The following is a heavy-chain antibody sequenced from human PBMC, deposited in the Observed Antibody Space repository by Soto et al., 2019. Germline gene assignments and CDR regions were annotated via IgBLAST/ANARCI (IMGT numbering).Heavy chain of an antibody. V-gene: IGHV4-39*01. CDR2: IYYSGNT. J-gene: IGHJ4*02. CDR1: SASLSSSTYY. D-gene: IGHD6-6*01. Sequence: QLQLQESGPGLVKPSETLSLTCSVSSASLSSSTYYWSWIRQPPGRGPEWIGSIYYSGNTYYKPSLKSRVSISIATSRNQFSQKLTSVTAADTGVYYCASSSRVHYWGPGILVTVSS. CDR3: ASSSRVHY.